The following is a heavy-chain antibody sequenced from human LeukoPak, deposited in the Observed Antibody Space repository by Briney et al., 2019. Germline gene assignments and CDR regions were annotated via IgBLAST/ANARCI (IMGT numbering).Heavy chain of an antibody. CDR1: GFTFSSYS. D-gene: IGHD2-15*01. Sequence: PGGSLRLSCAASGFTFSSYSMNWVRQAPGKGLEWVSYISRSSSSIYYADSVKGRFTISRDNSKNTLYLQRNSLRAEDTAVYYCAKDRFLLFWFDPWGQGTLVTVSS. CDR2: ISRSSSSI. J-gene: IGHJ5*02. CDR3: AKDRFLLFWFDP. V-gene: IGHV3-48*01.